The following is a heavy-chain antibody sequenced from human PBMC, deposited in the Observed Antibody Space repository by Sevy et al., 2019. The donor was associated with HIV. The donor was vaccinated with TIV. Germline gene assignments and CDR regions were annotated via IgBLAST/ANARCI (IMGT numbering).Heavy chain of an antibody. CDR2: CSGSGGST. D-gene: IGHD3-3*01. Sequence: GGSLRLSCAASGFTFSSYAMSWVRQAPGKGLEWVSGCSGSGGSTYYADSVKGRFTISRDNSKNTLYLQMNSLRAEDMAVYYCAKAAGGGILRFLEWSQTYYGMDVWGQGTTVTVSS. CDR1: GFTFSSYA. J-gene: IGHJ6*02. V-gene: IGHV3-23*01. CDR3: AKAAGGGILRFLEWSQTYYGMDV.